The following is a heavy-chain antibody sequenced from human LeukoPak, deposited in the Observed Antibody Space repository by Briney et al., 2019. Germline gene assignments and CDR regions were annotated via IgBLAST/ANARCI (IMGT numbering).Heavy chain of an antibody. CDR2: ISGYNGNT. CDR3: ARDLGDIVVVPADYGMDV. V-gene: IGHV1-18*01. CDR1: GYTFTTYG. Sequence: VASVKVSCKASGYTFTTYGIGWVRQAPGQGLEWVGWISGYNGNTNYAQKFQGRVTMTTDTSTSTAYMELSNLRSEDTAVYYCARDLGDIVVVPADYGMDVWGQGTTVTVSS. J-gene: IGHJ6*02. D-gene: IGHD2-2*01.